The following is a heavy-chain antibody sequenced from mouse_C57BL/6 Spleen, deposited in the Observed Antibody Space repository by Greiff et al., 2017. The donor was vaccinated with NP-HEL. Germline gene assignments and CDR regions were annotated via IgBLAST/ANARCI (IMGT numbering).Heavy chain of an antibody. Sequence: QVQLQQPGAELVKPGASVKMSCKASGYTFTSYWITWVKQRPGQGLEWIGDIYPGSGSTNYNEKFKSKATLTVDTSSSTAYMQLSSLTSEASAVYYCANYYGSSYYAMDYWGQGTSVTVSS. D-gene: IGHD1-1*01. CDR1: GYTFTSYW. V-gene: IGHV1-55*01. CDR2: IYPGSGST. CDR3: ANYYGSSYYAMDY. J-gene: IGHJ4*01.